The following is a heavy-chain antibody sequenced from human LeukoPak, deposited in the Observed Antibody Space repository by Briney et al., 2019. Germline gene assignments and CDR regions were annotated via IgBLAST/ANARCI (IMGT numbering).Heavy chain of an antibody. V-gene: IGHV4-59*06. Sequence: PSETLSLTCTVSGGSISSDFWIWVRQPPGKGLEWIGYIYYSGSTYYNPSLKSRVTISVDTSKNQFSLKLSSVTAADTAVYYCARGRGSGSYPSYFDYWGQGTLITVSS. CDR2: IYYSGST. D-gene: IGHD3-10*01. J-gene: IGHJ4*02. CDR1: GGSISSDF. CDR3: ARGRGSGSYPSYFDY.